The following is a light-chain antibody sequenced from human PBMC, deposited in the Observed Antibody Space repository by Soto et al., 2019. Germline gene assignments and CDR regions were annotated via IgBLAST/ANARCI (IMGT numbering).Light chain of an antibody. CDR2: AVT. Sequence: QSALTQPPSVSGSPGQSITISCTGTSSDVGGYNYVSWYQQHPGKAPKLMIYAVTDRPSGVSSRFSGSKSGNTASLTISGLQAEDEADYYCSSYTSSSTLFGTGTKLTVL. J-gene: IGLJ1*01. CDR3: SSYTSSSTL. CDR1: SSDVGGYNY. V-gene: IGLV2-14*01.